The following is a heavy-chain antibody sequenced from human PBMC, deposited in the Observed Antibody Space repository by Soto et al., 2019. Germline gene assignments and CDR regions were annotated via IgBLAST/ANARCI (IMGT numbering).Heavy chain of an antibody. CDR3: ASGAYNWNDYAY. CDR1: GYSFTNHE. V-gene: IGHV1-8*01. CDR2: MSPKRGNT. Sequence: QVQLVQSGAEVKKPGASVKVSCKASGYSFTNHEITWVRQATGQGLEWMGWMSPKRGNTAYAQKFQGRLAMTRNTSISTAYLELSSLTSEGTGVYYCASGAYNWNDYAYWGQGTLVSVSS. J-gene: IGHJ4*02. D-gene: IGHD1-20*01.